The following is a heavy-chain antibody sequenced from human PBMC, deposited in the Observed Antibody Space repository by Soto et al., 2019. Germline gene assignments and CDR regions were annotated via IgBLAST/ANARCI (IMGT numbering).Heavy chain of an antibody. J-gene: IGHJ6*02. Sequence: SVKVSGKASGGTFSRYAISCVLQAALQGLEWMGGIIPIFGTANYAQKFQGRVTITADESTSTAYMELSSLRSEDTAVYYCARDLPNTFYYYGMDVWGQGTTVTVSS. CDR2: IIPIFGTA. CDR1: GGTFSRYA. V-gene: IGHV1-69*13. D-gene: IGHD3-16*01. CDR3: ARDLPNTFYYYGMDV.